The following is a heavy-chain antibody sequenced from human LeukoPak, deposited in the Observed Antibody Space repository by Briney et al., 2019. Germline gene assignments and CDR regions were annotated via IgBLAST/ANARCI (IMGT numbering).Heavy chain of an antibody. Sequence: GGSLRLSCAASGFTFSSYGMHWVRQAPGKGLEWVAVISYDGSNKYYADSVKGRFTISRDNSKNTLYLQMNSLRAEDTAVYYCARGFLSGSYDYWGQGTLVTVSS. CDR3: ARGFLSGSYDY. CDR2: ISYDGSNK. V-gene: IGHV3-30*19. D-gene: IGHD1-26*01. J-gene: IGHJ4*02. CDR1: GFTFSSYG.